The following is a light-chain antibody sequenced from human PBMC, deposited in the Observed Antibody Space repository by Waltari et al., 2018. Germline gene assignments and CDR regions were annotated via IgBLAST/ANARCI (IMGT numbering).Light chain of an antibody. CDR1: QTVLYTSNNKNY. Sequence: DIVMTQSPDSLAVSLGERATLSCKSSQTVLYTSNNKNYLAWYQQKPGQPPKLLIYWASTRESGGPDRFSGSGSGTDFTLTISSLQAEDVAVYYCQQYYTTPITFGQGTRLEIK. V-gene: IGKV4-1*01. CDR2: WAS. CDR3: QQYYTTPIT. J-gene: IGKJ5*01.